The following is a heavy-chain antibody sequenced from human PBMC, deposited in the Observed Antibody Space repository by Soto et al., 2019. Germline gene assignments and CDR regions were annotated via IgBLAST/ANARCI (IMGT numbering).Heavy chain of an antibody. CDR1: GFTFSSYG. CDR3: AKNYGSFDY. J-gene: IGHJ4*02. Sequence: QLGGSLRLSCAASGFTFSSYGMHWVRQAPGKGLEWVAVISYDGSNKYYADSVKGRFTISRDNSKNTLYLQMNSLRAEDTAVYYCAKNYGSFDYWGQGTLVTVSS. D-gene: IGHD3-16*01. V-gene: IGHV3-30*18. CDR2: ISYDGSNK.